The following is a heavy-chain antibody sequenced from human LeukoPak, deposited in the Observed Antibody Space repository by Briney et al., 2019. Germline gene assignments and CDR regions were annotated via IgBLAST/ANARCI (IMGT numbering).Heavy chain of an antibody. CDR2: IKSKTDGGTT. CDR1: GFTLSNAW. Sequence: GGSLRLSCAASGFTLSNAWMSWVRQAPGKGLEWVGRIKSKTDGGTTDYAAPVKGRFTISRDDSKNTLYLQMNSLKTEDTAVYYCTTFYYDFWSGYHIGPYWGQGTMVTVSS. CDR3: TTFYYDFWSGYHIGPY. D-gene: IGHD3-3*01. J-gene: IGHJ3*01. V-gene: IGHV3-15*01.